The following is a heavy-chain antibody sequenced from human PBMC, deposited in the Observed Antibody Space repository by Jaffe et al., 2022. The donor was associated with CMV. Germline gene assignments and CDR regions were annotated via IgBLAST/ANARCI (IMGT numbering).Heavy chain of an antibody. Sequence: EVQLVESGGVVVQPGGSLRLSCAASGFTFDDYTMHWVRQAPGKGLEWVSLISWDGGSTYYADSVKGRFTISRDNSKNSLYLQMNSLRTEDTALYYCAKDMAPYYDSSGYFPLNDWGQGTLVTVSS. CDR1: GFTFDDYT. D-gene: IGHD3-22*01. CDR3: AKDMAPYYDSSGYFPLND. V-gene: IGHV3-43*01. CDR2: ISWDGGST. J-gene: IGHJ4*02.